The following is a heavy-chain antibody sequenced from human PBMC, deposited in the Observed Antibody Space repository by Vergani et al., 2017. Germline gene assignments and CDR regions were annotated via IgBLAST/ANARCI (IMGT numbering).Heavy chain of an antibody. D-gene: IGHD1-26*01. CDR3: ARWGNVKRLDS. V-gene: IGHV3-33*01. J-gene: IGHJ5*01. CDR2: IWYDGSNK. CDR1: RFTFSSHG. Sequence: QVQLVETEGGVVQPGRSLTLSCVASRFTFSSHGMHCVCQAPGKGLEWVAVIWYDGSNKYYGDSVKGRFTISRDNSKNTLYLQMNSLRVEDTAVYYCARWGNVKRLDSWGQGTLFTVSS.